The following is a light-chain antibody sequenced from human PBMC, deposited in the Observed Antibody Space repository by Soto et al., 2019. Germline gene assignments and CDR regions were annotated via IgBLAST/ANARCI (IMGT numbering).Light chain of an antibody. Sequence: DVQMTQSPSSLSASVGDRVTITCRASQDISNYLAWYQQKPGKVPKLLIYAASTLQSGVQSRFSGSGSGTDFTLTISSLQPEDVATYYCQKYISAPKTFGPGTKVDIK. CDR2: AAS. J-gene: IGKJ3*01. CDR3: QKYISAPKT. V-gene: IGKV1-27*01. CDR1: QDISNY.